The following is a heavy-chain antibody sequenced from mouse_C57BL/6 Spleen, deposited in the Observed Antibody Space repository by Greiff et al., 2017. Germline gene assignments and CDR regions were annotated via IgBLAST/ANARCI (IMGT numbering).Heavy chain of an antibody. CDR2: IYPGDGDT. V-gene: IGHV1-82*01. D-gene: IGHD4-1*01. Sequence: VQRVESGPELVKPGASVKISCKASGYAFSSSWMNWVKQRPGKGLEWIGRIYPGDGDTNYNGKFKGKATLTADKSSSTAYMQLSSLTSEDSAVYFCARYWDGVDYWGQGTTLTVSS. J-gene: IGHJ2*01. CDR3: ARYWDGVDY. CDR1: GYAFSSSW.